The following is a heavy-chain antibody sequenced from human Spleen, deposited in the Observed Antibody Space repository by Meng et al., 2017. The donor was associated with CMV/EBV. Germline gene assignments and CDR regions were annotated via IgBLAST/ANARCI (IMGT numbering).Heavy chain of an antibody. Sequence: GSFSGYYWRWIRQPPGKGLEWIGEITHSGSTNYNPSLKSRVTISVDTSKNQFSLKLSSVTAADTAVYYCAGFTYCSSTSCYINWFDPWGQGTLVTVSS. D-gene: IGHD2-2*02. J-gene: IGHJ5*02. CDR2: ITHSGST. V-gene: IGHV4-34*01. CDR1: GSFSGYY. CDR3: AGFTYCSSTSCYINWFDP.